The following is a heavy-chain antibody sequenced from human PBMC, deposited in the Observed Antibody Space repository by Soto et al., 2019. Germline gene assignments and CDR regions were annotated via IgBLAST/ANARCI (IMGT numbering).Heavy chain of an antibody. V-gene: IGHV3-23*01. J-gene: IGHJ4*02. CDR1: GFTFSSYA. D-gene: IGHD3-10*01. Sequence: PGGSLRLSCAASGFTFSSYAMSWVRQAPGKGLEWVSAISGSGGSTYYADSVKGRFTISRDNSKNMLYLQMNSLRAEDTAVYYCAKVPLYGSGSLPFDYWGQGTLVTVSS. CDR2: ISGSGGST. CDR3: AKVPLYGSGSLPFDY.